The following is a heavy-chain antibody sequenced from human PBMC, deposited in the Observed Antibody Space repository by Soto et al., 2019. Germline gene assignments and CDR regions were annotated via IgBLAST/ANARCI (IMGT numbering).Heavy chain of an antibody. CDR2: IYYSGST. CDR1: GGSISTSNYY. CDR3: ARHVEEPGTRYYYYGMDV. J-gene: IGHJ6*02. V-gene: IGHV4-39*01. D-gene: IGHD1-1*01. Sequence: QLQLQESGPGLVKPSETLSLTCTVSGGSISTSNYYWGWIRQPPGKGLEWIGSIYYSGSTYYNPSLKSRVTISVDTSKNQFSLNLSSVTAADTAVYSCARHVEEPGTRYYYYGMDVWGQGTTVTVSS.